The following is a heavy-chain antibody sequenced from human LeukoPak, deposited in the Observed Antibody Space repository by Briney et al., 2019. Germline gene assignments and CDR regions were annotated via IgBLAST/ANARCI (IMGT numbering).Heavy chain of an antibody. CDR2: IKRDGGGK. CDR1: GFTFSSYW. V-gene: IGHV3-7*01. Sequence: GGSLRLSCVGSGFTFSSYWMTWVRQAPGKGLEWVSNIKRDGGGKYYGDSVKGRFTISRDNSKNSLYLQMNRLRVEDTAVYYCPRSPLYGMDVWGQGTTVTVAS. CDR3: PRSPLYGMDV. J-gene: IGHJ6*02.